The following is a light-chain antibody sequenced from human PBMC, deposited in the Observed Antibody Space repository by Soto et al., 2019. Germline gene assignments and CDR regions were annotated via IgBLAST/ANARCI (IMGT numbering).Light chain of an antibody. CDR3: QRYGSSPMYT. V-gene: IGKV3-20*01. CDR2: GAS. J-gene: IGKJ2*01. CDR1: QSVSGNY. Sequence: DIVLTQSPGTLSLSPGERATLSCRASQSVSGNYLAWYHHKPCQAPRLLIYGASSRATGIPVTFSGSGSGTDFTLAISILEPQDFAVDYCQRYGSSPMYTLGQGTKLEIK.